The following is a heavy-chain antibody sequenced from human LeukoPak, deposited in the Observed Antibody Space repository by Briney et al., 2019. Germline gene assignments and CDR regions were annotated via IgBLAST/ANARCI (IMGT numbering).Heavy chain of an antibody. CDR1: GFTVSSNY. Sequence: GGSLRLSCAASGFTVSSNYMSWVRQAPGKGLEWVSVIYSGGSTYYADSVKGRFTISRDNSKNTLYLQMNSLRAEDTAVYYCAKEIYGDATGARFQHWGQGTLLIVSS. CDR3: AKEIYGDATGARFQH. V-gene: IGHV3-66*01. CDR2: IYSGGST. J-gene: IGHJ1*01. D-gene: IGHD4-17*01.